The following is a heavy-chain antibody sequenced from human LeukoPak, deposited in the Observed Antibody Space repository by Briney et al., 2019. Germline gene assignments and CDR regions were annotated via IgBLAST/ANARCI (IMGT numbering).Heavy chain of an antibody. CDR3: GRASTDGSDY. CDR1: GVSIGSGDSY. D-gene: IGHD5/OR15-5a*01. CDR2: ITYSGST. Sequence: PSETLSLTCTVSGVSIGSGDSYWSWIRQPPGKGLEWIGFITYSGSTYYNPSLKSRVAISLDTSQKQFSLKLSSVTAADTAVYYCGRASTDGSDYWGQGSLVTVSS. V-gene: IGHV4-30-4*01. J-gene: IGHJ4*02.